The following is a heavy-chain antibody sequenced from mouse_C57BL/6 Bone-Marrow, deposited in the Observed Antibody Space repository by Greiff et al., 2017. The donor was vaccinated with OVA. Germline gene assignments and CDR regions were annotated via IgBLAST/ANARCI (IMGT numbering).Heavy chain of an antibody. J-gene: IGHJ2*01. D-gene: IGHD2-5*01. Sequence: QQSCKASGYTFTSYWMHWVKQRPGRGLEWIGRIDPNSGGTKYNEKFKSKATLTVDKPSSTAYMQLSSLTSEDSAVYYCAREGENYYSNYVNYWGQGTTLTVSS. CDR2: IDPNSGGT. CDR1: GYTFTSYW. CDR3: AREGENYYSNYVNY. V-gene: IGHV1-72*01.